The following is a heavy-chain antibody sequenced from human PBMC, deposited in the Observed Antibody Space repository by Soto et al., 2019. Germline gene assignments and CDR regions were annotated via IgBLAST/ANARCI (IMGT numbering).Heavy chain of an antibody. CDR3: AIGYCSGGSCYSGWFDP. Sequence: SVKVSCKASGGTFSIYTISWVLQAPGQGLEWMGRIIPILGIANYAQKFQGRVTITADKSTSTAYMELSSLRSEDTAVYYCAIGYCSGGSCYSGWFDPWGQGTLVTVSS. CDR1: GGTFSIYT. V-gene: IGHV1-69*02. D-gene: IGHD2-15*01. J-gene: IGHJ5*02. CDR2: IIPILGIA.